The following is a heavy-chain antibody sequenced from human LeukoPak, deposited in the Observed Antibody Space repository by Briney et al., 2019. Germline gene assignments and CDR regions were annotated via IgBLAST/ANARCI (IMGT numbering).Heavy chain of an antibody. CDR2: IIPILGIA. Sequence: SVKVSCKASGGTFSSYAISWVRQAPGQGLEWVGRIIPILGIANYAQKFQGRVTITADKSTSTAYMELSSLRSEDTAVYYCARGDSSSWYFDYWGQGTLVTVPS. CDR1: GGTFSSYA. V-gene: IGHV1-69*04. CDR3: ARGDSSSWYFDY. J-gene: IGHJ4*02. D-gene: IGHD6-13*01.